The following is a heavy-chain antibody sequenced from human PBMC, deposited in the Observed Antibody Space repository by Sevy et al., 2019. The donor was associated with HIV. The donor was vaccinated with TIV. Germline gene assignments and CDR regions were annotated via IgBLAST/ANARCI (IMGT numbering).Heavy chain of an antibody. J-gene: IGHJ6*02. D-gene: IGHD2-8*01. CDR3: STERYCSNGICHSYYNAVAV. CDR2: MKSKIDGGTT. CDR1: GFSFNTAW. Sequence: GGSLRLSCAGSGFSFNTAWMHWVRQSPGKGLEWVGRMKSKIDGGTTDYSAPVKGRFSISTDDSKNTLFLHMNSLKSEDTAVYYCSTERYCSNGICHSYYNAVAVWGQGTTVTVSS. V-gene: IGHV3-15*07.